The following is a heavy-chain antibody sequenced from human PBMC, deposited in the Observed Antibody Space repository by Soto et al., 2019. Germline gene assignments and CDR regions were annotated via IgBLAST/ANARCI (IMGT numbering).Heavy chain of an antibody. Sequence: EVQLLESGGGLVQPGGSLRLSCAASGFTFNNYAMTWVRQAPGKGLEWVSAISGGGDTTSYADSVKGRVTVSRDGSKNTLYLQMSSLRDEDTALYYCAKGRGGSGSLTPRVDFWGQGTLVTVSS. CDR2: ISGGGDTT. CDR1: GFTFNNYA. V-gene: IGHV3-23*01. D-gene: IGHD3-10*01. J-gene: IGHJ4*02. CDR3: AKGRGGSGSLTPRVDF.